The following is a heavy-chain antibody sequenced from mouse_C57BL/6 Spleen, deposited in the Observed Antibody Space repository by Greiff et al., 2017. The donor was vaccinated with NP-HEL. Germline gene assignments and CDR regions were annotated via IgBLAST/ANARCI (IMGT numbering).Heavy chain of an antibody. CDR3: TRGGGYYYAMDY. CDR1: GYTFTDYE. J-gene: IGHJ4*01. D-gene: IGHD2-2*01. CDR2: IDPETGGT. Sequence: VQLQQSGAELVRPGASVTLSCKASGYTFTDYEMHWVKQTPVHGLEWIGAIDPETGGTAYNQKFKGKAILTADKSSSTAYMELRSLTSEDSAVYYCTRGGGYYYAMDYWGQGTSVTVSS. V-gene: IGHV1-15*01.